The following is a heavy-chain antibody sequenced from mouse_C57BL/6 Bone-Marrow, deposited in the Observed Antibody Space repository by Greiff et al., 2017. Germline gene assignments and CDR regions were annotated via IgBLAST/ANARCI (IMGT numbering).Heavy chain of an antibody. V-gene: IGHV1-54*01. CDR3: ARGVTTAYYSAMDY. CDR2: INPGSGGT. Sequence: VKLQESGAELVRPGTSVKVSCKASGYAFTNYLIEWVKQRPGQGLEWIGVINPGSGGTNYNEKFKGKATLTADKSSSTAYVQLNSLTSEDSAFYFYARGVTTAYYSAMDYWGQGTSVTVSS. D-gene: IGHD2-2*01. J-gene: IGHJ4*01. CDR1: GYAFTNYL.